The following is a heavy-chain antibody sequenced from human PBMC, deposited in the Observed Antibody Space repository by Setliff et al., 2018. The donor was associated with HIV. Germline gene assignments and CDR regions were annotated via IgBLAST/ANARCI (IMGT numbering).Heavy chain of an antibody. D-gene: IGHD3-22*01. CDR3: ARGGGGYYYVGAVDI. J-gene: IGHJ3*02. Sequence: GASVKVSCKTSGFTFTNYAIHWVRQAPGQRLEWMGWINAGNGNTKYSQELQGRVTITRDTSASTAYMVLSSLRSDDMAVYYCARGGGGYYYVGAVDIWGQGTVVTVSS. V-gene: IGHV1-3*03. CDR1: GFTFTNYA. CDR2: INAGNGNT.